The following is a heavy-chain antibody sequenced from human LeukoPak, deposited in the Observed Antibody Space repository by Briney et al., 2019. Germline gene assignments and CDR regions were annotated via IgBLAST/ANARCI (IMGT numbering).Heavy chain of an antibody. J-gene: IGHJ4*02. CDR3: ARGSYQVLYFDY. V-gene: IGHV3-74*01. CDR2: INSDGSST. D-gene: IGHD2-2*01. CDR1: GFTFSNYW. Sequence: GGSLRLSCAASGFTFSNYWMHWVRRAPGKGLVWVSRINSDGSSTSYADSVKGRFTISRDNAKNTLYLQMNSLRAEDTAVYYCARGSYQVLYFDYWGQGTLVTVSS.